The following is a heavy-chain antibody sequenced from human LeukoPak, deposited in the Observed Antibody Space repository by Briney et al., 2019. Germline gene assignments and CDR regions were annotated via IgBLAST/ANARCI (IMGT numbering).Heavy chain of an antibody. CDR2: IGGSGGRR. CDR3: AKRGVVIRVILVGFHKEAYYFDS. V-gene: IGHV3-23*01. J-gene: IGHJ4*02. CDR1: GITPSNFG. Sequence: GGSLRLSCVVSGITPSNFGISWGGQTAGPGLECVAGIGGSGGRRTYADSVRGRFTISRDNSKNTLYLQMNSLRAEDTAVYFCAKRGVVIRVILVGFHKEAYYFDSWGQGARVTVSS. D-gene: IGHD3-22*01.